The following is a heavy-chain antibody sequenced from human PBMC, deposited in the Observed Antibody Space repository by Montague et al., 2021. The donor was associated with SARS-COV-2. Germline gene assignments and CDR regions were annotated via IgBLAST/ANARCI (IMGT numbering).Heavy chain of an antibody. J-gene: IGHJ5*02. D-gene: IGHD6-6*01. V-gene: IGHV4-4*07. CDR1: GGSISSYY. CDR3: ARDGGVRLAPPYSGFDP. Sequence: SETLSLTCSVSGGSISSYYWSWIRQPAGKGLEWIGRIYNSGSTNCNPSLKSRVTMSVDTSKNQFSLKLSSVTAADTAVYYCARDGGVRLAPPYSGFDPWGQGTPVTVSS. CDR2: IYNSGST.